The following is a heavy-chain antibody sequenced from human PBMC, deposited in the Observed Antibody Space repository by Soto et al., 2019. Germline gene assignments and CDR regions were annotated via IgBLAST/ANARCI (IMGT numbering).Heavy chain of an antibody. D-gene: IGHD3-3*01. CDR3: ARAVKTQHHYDFWSGNYYYGMDV. CDR1: GGTFSSYA. CDR2: IIPIFGTA. V-gene: IGHV1-69*01. Sequence: QVQLVQSGAEVKKPGSSVKVSCKASGGTFSSYAISWVRQAPGQGLEWMGGIIPIFGTANYAQKFQGRVTITADESTSTAYMELSSLRSEDTAVYYCARAVKTQHHYDFWSGNYYYGMDVWGQGTTVTVSS. J-gene: IGHJ6*02.